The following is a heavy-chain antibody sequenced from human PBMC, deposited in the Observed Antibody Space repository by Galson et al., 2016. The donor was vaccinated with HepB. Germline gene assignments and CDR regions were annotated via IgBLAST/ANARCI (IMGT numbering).Heavy chain of an antibody. Sequence: SVKVSCKASGGTFSGDAISWVRQAPGQGLEWMGGISPIFGTTNYAQQFQGRVTITADASTSTAYMALGSLRSEDTAVYYCARGIGYYCSSTSCPQYFHHWGQGTLVSVSS. V-gene: IGHV1-69*13. CDR1: GGTFSGDA. CDR3: ARGIGYYCSSTSCPQYFHH. D-gene: IGHD2-2*01. CDR2: ISPIFGTT. J-gene: IGHJ1*01.